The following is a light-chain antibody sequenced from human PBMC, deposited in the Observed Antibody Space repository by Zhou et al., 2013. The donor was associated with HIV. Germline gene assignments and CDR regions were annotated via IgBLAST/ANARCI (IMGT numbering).Light chain of an antibody. V-gene: IGKV3-11*01. CDR3: QQGYNWPIT. CDR2: NAY. CDR1: QSVATY. Sequence: PGERATLSCRASQSVATYLAWYQYKPGQAPRLLIFNAYNRAAGISARFSGSGSGTDFTLTISSLEPEDFTVYYCQQGYNWPITFGQGTRLEIK. J-gene: IGKJ5*01.